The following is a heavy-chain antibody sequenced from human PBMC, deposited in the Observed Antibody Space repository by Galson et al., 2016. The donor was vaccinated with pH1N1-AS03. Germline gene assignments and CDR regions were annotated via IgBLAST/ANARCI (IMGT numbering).Heavy chain of an antibody. V-gene: IGHV4-59*08. J-gene: IGHJ4*02. CDR2: IPYNGDD. CDR3: AAFVEGGGGSGY. D-gene: IGHD1-26*01. CDR1: GGSIIGHH. Sequence: ETLSLTCTVSGGSIIGHHWSWIRQPPGKGLEWIGHIPYNGDDKYNPSLKTRVTISMDTSKGQLALTLSSVTATDTAVYCCAAFVEGGGGSGYWGQGTLVTVSS.